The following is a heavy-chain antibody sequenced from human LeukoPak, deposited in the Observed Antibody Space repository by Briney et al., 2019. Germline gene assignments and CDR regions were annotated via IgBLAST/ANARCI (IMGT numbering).Heavy chain of an antibody. Sequence: GGSLRLSCAASGFTFDDYAMHWVRQAPGKGLEWVSGISWNSASIGYADSVKGRFTISRDNAKTSLYLQMNSLRAEDTALYYCARWRYGDYIDYWGQGTLVTVSS. J-gene: IGHJ4*02. V-gene: IGHV3-9*01. D-gene: IGHD4-17*01. CDR1: GFTFDDYA. CDR3: ARWRYGDYIDY. CDR2: ISWNSASI.